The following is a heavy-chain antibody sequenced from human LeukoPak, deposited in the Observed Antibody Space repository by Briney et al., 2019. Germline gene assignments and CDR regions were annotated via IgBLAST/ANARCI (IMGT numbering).Heavy chain of an antibody. CDR1: GFSFSSYG. CDR2: ISGHGGVT. CDR3: AKVSYITMRVVVITGFDY. Sequence: GGSLRLSCAASGFSFSSYGMSWVRQAPGKGLEWVSSISGHGGVTYYADSVKGRVTISRDNSNNTLHLQMNSLRAEDTAVYYCAKVSYITMRVVVITGFDYWGQGTLVTASS. V-gene: IGHV3-23*01. D-gene: IGHD3-22*01. J-gene: IGHJ4*02.